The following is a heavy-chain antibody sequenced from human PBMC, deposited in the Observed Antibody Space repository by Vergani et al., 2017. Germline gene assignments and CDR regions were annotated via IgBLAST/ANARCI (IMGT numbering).Heavy chain of an antibody. J-gene: IGHJ4*02. Sequence: EVQLLESGGGLVPPGRPLRLSCAASGVSFGDYAMTWFRQAPGKGLEWVAFIRNKAYGGTTEYAASVKCRFTISRDDSKRLAYLQLSGLKTEDTAVYFCSRGRGYSFGYSDYWGQGTLVTVSS. CDR1: GVSFGDYA. D-gene: IGHD5-18*01. V-gene: IGHV3-49*03. CDR3: SRGRGYSFGYSDY. CDR2: IRNKAYGGTT.